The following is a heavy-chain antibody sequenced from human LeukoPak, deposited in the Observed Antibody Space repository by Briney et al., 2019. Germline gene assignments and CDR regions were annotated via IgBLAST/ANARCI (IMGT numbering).Heavy chain of an antibody. CDR1: GFTFSNYA. CDR3: AEDLLLRGVGYFDY. D-gene: IGHD3-10*01. CDR2: ISGSDGTT. J-gene: IGHJ4*02. Sequence: PGGSLRLSCAASGFTFSNYAMSWVRQAPGKGLEWVSGISGSDGTTFYADSVKGRFTISRDNSKNTLYLQLISLRAEDTAVYYCAEDLLLRGVGYFDYWGQGTLVTVSS. V-gene: IGHV3-23*01.